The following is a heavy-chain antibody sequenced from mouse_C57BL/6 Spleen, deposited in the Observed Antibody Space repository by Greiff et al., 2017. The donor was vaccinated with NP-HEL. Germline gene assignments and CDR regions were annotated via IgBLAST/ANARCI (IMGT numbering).Heavy chain of an antibody. CDR2: IYPGSGST. CDR3: AREGCNPYAMDY. J-gene: IGHJ4*01. CDR1: GYTFTSYW. Sequence: QVQLQQPGAELVKPGASVKMSCKASGYTFTSYWITWVKQRPGQGLEWIGDIYPGSGSTNYNEKFKSKATLTVDTSSSTAYMQLSSLTSEASAVYYCAREGCNPYAMDYWGQGTSVTVAS. V-gene: IGHV1-55*01. D-gene: IGHD2-1*01.